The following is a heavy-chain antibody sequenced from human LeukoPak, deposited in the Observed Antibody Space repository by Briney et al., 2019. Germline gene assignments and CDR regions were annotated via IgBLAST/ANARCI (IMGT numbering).Heavy chain of an antibody. Sequence: GGSLRLSCAASGFTLSSHAMSRVRQAPGKGLEWVSSLSGSGGTTYHADSVKGRFSISRDNSKNTLYLQLNSLRAEDTAVYYCAKGGSTSRVTTSRVVFGYYYYLDVWGKGTPVTVSS. CDR2: LSGSGGTT. CDR3: AKGGSTSRVTTSRVVFGYYYYLDV. V-gene: IGHV3-23*01. J-gene: IGHJ6*03. D-gene: IGHD4-17*01. CDR1: GFTLSSHA.